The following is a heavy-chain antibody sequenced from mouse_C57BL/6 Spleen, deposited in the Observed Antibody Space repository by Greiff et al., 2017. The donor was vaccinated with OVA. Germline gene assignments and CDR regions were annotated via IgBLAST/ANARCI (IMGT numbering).Heavy chain of an antibody. J-gene: IGHJ4*01. D-gene: IGHD3-2*02. CDR2: IDPSDSYT. CDR3: ARKAQATAMDY. V-gene: IGHV1-69*01. Sequence: QVQLKQPGAELVMPGASVKLSCKASGYTFTSYWMHWVKQRPGQGLEWIGEIDPSDSYTNYNQKFKGKSTLTVDKSSSTAYMQLSSLTSEDSAVYYCARKAQATAMDYWGQGTSVTVSS. CDR1: GYTFTSYW.